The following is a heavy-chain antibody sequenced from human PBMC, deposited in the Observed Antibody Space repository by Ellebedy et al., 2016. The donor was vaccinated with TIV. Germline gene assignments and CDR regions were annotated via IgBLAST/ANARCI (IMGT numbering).Heavy chain of an antibody. CDR1: GFTFSDYY. J-gene: IGHJ4*02. V-gene: IGHV3-11*06. CDR3: ARVYSTGFYFDY. Sequence: GESLKISXAASGFTFSDYYMSWIRQAPGKGLEWVSYISRSSSYTNYADSVKGRFTISRDNAKNSLYLQMNSLRAEDTAVYYCARVYSTGFYFDYWGQGTLVTVSS. CDR2: ISRSSSYT. D-gene: IGHD6-25*01.